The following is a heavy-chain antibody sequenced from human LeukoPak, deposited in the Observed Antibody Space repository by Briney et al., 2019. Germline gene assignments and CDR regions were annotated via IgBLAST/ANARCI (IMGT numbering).Heavy chain of an antibody. CDR3: ARGARFFYYAMDV. CDR1: GFTFSSYW. V-gene: IGHV3-7*01. Sequence: QPGRSLRLSCAASGFTFSSYWMSWVRQAPGKGLEWVANIKQDGSEKYYVDSVKGRFTISRDSAKNSLYLQMNSLRAEDTAVYYCARGARFFYYAMDVWGQGTTVTVSS. D-gene: IGHD3-10*01. CDR2: IKQDGSEK. J-gene: IGHJ6*02.